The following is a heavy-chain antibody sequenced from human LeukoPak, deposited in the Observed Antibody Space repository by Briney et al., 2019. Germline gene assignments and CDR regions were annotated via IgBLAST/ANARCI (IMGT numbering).Heavy chain of an antibody. CDR2: ISGSGDTT. Sequence: GGSRRLSCAASGFTFSSFAMSWVRQAPGKGLEWVSSISGSGDTTYYADSVKGRFTISRDNSKNTLYLQMNSLRAEDTAVYYCAKMDDDFWSGYFGRNWFDPWGQGTLVTVSS. D-gene: IGHD3-3*01. CDR1: GFTFSSFA. CDR3: AKMDDDFWSGYFGRNWFDP. V-gene: IGHV3-23*01. J-gene: IGHJ5*02.